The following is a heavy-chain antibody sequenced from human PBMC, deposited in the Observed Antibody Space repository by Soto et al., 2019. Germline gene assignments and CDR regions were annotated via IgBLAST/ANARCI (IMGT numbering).Heavy chain of an antibody. V-gene: IGHV4-31*03. Sequence: LSLTCTVSGGSISSGGYYWSWIRQHPGKGLEWIGYIYYSGSTYYNPSLKSRVTISVDTSKNQFSLKLSSVTAAATAVYYCARGQVASPYYDSSGRGYYFDYWGQGTLVTVSS. D-gene: IGHD3-22*01. J-gene: IGHJ4*02. CDR3: ARGQVASPYYDSSGRGYYFDY. CDR2: IYYSGST. CDR1: GGSISSGGYY.